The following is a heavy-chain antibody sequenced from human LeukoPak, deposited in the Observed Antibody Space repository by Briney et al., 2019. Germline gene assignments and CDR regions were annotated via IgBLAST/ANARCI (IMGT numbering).Heavy chain of an antibody. Sequence: PSETLSLTCTVSGSSISSYYWSWIRQPAGKGLEWIGRIYTSGSTNYNPSLKSRVTMSVDTSKNQFSLKLSSVTAADTAVYYCARDGPYSSSWYGPQPSNWFDPWGQGTPVTVSS. J-gene: IGHJ5*02. D-gene: IGHD6-13*01. CDR2: IYTSGST. CDR3: ARDGPYSSSWYGPQPSNWFDP. V-gene: IGHV4-4*07. CDR1: GSSISSYY.